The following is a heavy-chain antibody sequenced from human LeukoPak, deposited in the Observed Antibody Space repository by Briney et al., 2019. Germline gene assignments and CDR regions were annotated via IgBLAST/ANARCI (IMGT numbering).Heavy chain of an antibody. CDR2: ISSSGSTI. D-gene: IGHD5-18*01. Sequence: GGSLRLSCAASGFTFSSYEMNWVRQAPGKGLEWVSYISSSGSTIYYADSVKGRFTISRDNAKNSLYLQMNSPRAEDTAVYYCASLGYSYGSDYYFDYWGQGTLVTVSS. V-gene: IGHV3-48*03. CDR3: ASLGYSYGSDYYFDY. CDR1: GFTFSSYE. J-gene: IGHJ4*02.